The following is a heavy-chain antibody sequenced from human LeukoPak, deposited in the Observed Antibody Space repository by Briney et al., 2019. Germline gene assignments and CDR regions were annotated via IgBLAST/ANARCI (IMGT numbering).Heavy chain of an antibody. CDR1: GFTFDDYA. J-gene: IGHJ6*02. CDR2: ISWNSGSI. D-gene: IGHD3-10*01. Sequence: GGSLRLSCAASGFTFDDYAMHWVRQAPGKGLEWVSGISWNSGSIGYADSVKGRFTISRDNAKNSLYLQMNSLIAEDTALYYCAKDTYYYGSGSYPPNYYYYGMDVWGQGTTVTVSS. CDR3: AKDTYYYGSGSYPPNYYYYGMDV. V-gene: IGHV3-9*01.